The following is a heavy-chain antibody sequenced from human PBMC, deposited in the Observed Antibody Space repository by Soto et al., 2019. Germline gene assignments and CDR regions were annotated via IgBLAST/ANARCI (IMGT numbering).Heavy chain of an antibody. D-gene: IGHD1-1*01. CDR2: LYYSGST. J-gene: IGHJ4*02. CDR1: GGSISTSDVY. CDR3: ARIISTGVAGRGYFDY. V-gene: IGHV4-39*01. Sequence: QLQLQESGPGLVKPSETLSLTCTVSGGSISTSDVYWAWLRQPPGKGLEWIGSLYYSGSTYYNPSLRSRVTISADTSKNQFSLKLSSVTAADTAVYNCARIISTGVAGRGYFDYRGQGTLVTVS.